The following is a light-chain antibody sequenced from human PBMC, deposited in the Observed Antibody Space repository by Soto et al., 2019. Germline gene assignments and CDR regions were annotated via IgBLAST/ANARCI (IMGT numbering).Light chain of an antibody. V-gene: IGKV1-5*01. Sequence: DIQMTQSPSTLSASVGDRVTITCRASQSISSWLAWYQQKPGQAPRLLIYGASVRATGVPDRFSGSGSGTDFTLTISRLEPEDFAVYYCQQYTSSLNTFGQGTRLEIK. CDR1: QSISSW. CDR3: QQYTSSLNT. J-gene: IGKJ5*01. CDR2: GAS.